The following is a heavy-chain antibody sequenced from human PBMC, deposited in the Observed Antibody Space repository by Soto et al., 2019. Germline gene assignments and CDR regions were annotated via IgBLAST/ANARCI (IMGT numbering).Heavy chain of an antibody. D-gene: IGHD3-9*01. J-gene: IGHJ4*02. CDR1: GFTPTTTP. Sequence: PGGSLRLSCAGFGFTPTTTPLSWVRQPPGKGLEWVTTISGTASRTYYVDSVKGRFFISRDNSKNTVTLQMNNLTVDDTAVYYCATSFRYFDNWGQGTRVTVSS. CDR3: ATSFRYFDN. V-gene: IGHV3-23*01. CDR2: ISGTASRT.